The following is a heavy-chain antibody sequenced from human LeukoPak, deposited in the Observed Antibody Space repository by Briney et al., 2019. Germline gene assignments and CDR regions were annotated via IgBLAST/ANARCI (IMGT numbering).Heavy chain of an antibody. CDR3: ARRYQVSWYFDL. D-gene: IGHD2-15*01. Sequence: GGSLRLSCAASRFTVSSNHMNWVRQAPGKGLEWVSVIYSDGSTQYADSVKGRFTITRDNYKNTLYLQMNSLRDEDTAMYYCARRYQVSWYFDLWGRGTLVTVSS. CDR1: RFTVSSNH. V-gene: IGHV3-66*01. J-gene: IGHJ2*01. CDR2: IYSDGST.